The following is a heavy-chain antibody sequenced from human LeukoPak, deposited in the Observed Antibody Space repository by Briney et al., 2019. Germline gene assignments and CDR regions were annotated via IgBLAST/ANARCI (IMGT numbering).Heavy chain of an antibody. D-gene: IGHD2-15*01. Sequence: GGSLRLSCAASGFTFSNYWMSWVRQAPGKGLEWVANIKQDGSEKYYVDSAKGRFTISRDNAKNSLYLQMNSLRAEDTAVYYCARDHGRYCSGSSCYFGGFFEYWGQGTLGTVSS. V-gene: IGHV3-7*03. CDR1: GFTFSNYW. J-gene: IGHJ4*02. CDR3: ARDHGRYCSGSSCYFGGFFEY. CDR2: IKQDGSEK.